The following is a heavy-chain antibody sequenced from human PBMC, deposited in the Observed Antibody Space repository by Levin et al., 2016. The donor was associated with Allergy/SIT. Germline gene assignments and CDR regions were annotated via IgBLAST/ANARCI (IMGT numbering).Heavy chain of an antibody. CDR3: ASLHYGDGLGADY. D-gene: IGHD4-17*01. CDR2: IYYSGST. V-gene: IGHV4-31*02. Sequence: WIRQPPGKGLEWIGYIYYSGSTYYNPSLKSRVTISVDTSKNQFSLKLSSVTAADTAVYYCASLHYGDGLGADYWGQGTLVTVSS. J-gene: IGHJ4*02.